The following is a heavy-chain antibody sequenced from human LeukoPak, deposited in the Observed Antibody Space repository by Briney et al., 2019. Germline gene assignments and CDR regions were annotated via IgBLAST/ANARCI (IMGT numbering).Heavy chain of an antibody. J-gene: IGHJ3*01. CDR3: ARAITLAGAVDF. CDR2: IYHSGNT. CDR1: GYSISSGHY. Sequence: PSETLSLTCSVSGYSISSGHYWGWIRQPPGKGLEWIGSIYHSGNTYYNSSLKSRVSISVDTSKIQFSLRLSSVTAADTAVYYCARAITLAGAVDFWGQGTMVTVSS. D-gene: IGHD3-16*01. V-gene: IGHV4-38-2*02.